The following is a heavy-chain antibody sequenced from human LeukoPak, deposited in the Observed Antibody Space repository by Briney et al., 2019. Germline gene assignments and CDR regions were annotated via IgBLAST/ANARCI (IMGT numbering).Heavy chain of an antibody. CDR1: GFTLSSNY. CDR2: IYSGGST. Sequence: QAGRSLRLSCAASGFTLSSNYMSWVSQAPGKGLGWGSVIYSGGSTYYADSVKGRFTISRDNSKNALYLQMNSLRAEDTAVYYCARVGPVGAFDIWGQGTMVTVSS. V-gene: IGHV3-66*01. D-gene: IGHD3-10*01. J-gene: IGHJ3*02. CDR3: ARVGPVGAFDI.